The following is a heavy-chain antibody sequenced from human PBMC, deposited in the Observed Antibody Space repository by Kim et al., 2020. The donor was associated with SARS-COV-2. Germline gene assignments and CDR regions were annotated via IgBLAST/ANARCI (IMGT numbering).Heavy chain of an antibody. CDR1: GFNFSSHA. CDR3: AKGVGANYPESRTFDK. J-gene: IGHJ3*02. CDR2: TTEDGEDT. D-gene: IGHD1-7*01. V-gene: IGHV3-23*01. Sequence: GGSLRLSCAASGFNFSSHAMRWVRQAPGKGMEWVSTTTEDGEDTKYEDSVRGRFTLSRDNSTNTMHLHMNNVRADDTATYYCAKGVGANYPESRTFDKWGQVTIVTVSS.